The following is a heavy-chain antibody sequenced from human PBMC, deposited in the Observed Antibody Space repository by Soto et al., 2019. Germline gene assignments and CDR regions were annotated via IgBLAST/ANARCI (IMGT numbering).Heavy chain of an antibody. V-gene: IGHV3-30*18. J-gene: IGHJ6*02. CDR1: GFTFSSYG. Sequence: GGSLRLSCAASGFTFSSYGMHWVRQAPGKGLEWVAVIAYDGSNKYHADSVKGRFTISRDNSKNTLFLQMNSLRAEDTAVYYCAKAPSSGWSYYSYGMDVWGQGTTVTVSS. D-gene: IGHD6-19*01. CDR3: AKAPSSGWSYYSYGMDV. CDR2: IAYDGSNK.